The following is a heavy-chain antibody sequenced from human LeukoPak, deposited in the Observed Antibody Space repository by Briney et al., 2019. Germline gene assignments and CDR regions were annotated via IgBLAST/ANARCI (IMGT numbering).Heavy chain of an antibody. V-gene: IGHV4-34*01. CDR3: ARGSVNYCSSTSCSGAFDI. D-gene: IGHD2-2*01. CDR1: GGSFSGYY. J-gene: IGHJ3*02. Sequence: SETLSLTCAVSGGSFSGYYWSWIRQPPGKGLEWIGEINHSGSTNYNPSLKSRVTISVDTSKTQFSLKLSSVTAADTAVYYCARGSVNYCSSTSCSGAFDIWGQGTMVTVSS. CDR2: INHSGST.